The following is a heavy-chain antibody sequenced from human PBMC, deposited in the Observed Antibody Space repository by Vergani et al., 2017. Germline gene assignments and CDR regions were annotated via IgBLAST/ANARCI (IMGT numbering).Heavy chain of an antibody. CDR3: ARPALAYCGGDCYSGDGFDY. CDR1: GYSFTSYW. J-gene: IGHJ4*02. CDR2: IYPGDSDT. Sequence: VQLVQSGAEVKKPGASVKVSCKAPGYSFTSYWIGWVRQMPGKGLEWMGIIYPGDSDTRYSPSFQGQVTISADKSISTAYLQWSSLKASDTAMYYCARPALAYCGGDCYSGDGFDYWGQGTLVTVSS. D-gene: IGHD2-21*02. V-gene: IGHV5-51*01.